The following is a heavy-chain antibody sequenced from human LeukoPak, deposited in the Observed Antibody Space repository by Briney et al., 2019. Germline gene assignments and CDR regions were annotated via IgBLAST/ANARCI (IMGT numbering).Heavy chain of an antibody. CDR3: ARARQQLVWANWFDP. D-gene: IGHD6-13*01. Sequence: ASVKVSCKASGYSFTDYYMHWVRQAPGQGLEWIGWISAYNGKTKYAQKLQGRVTMTTETSTSTAYMELRSLRSDDTAVYYCARARQQLVWANWFDPWGQGTLVTVSS. CDR2: ISAYNGKT. J-gene: IGHJ5*02. V-gene: IGHV1-18*04. CDR1: GYSFTDYY.